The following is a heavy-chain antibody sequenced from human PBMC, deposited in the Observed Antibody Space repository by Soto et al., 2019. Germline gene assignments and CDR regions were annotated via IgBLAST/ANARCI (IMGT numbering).Heavy chain of an antibody. CDR3: AKRLYCSGGSCYYGYYFDH. J-gene: IGHJ4*02. CDR2: VSATATDT. D-gene: IGHD2-15*01. V-gene: IGHV3-23*01. Sequence: GGSLRLSCAASGITFSSYAMSWVRQAPGKGLEWVSTVSATATDTSYADSVKGRFTITRDNPMNTLYLQMNSLRAEDTAIYYCAKRLYCSGGSCYYGYYFDHWGQGTLVTVSS. CDR1: GITFSSYA.